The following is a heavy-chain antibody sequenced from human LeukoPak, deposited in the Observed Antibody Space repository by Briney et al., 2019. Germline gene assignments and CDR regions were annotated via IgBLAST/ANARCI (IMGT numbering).Heavy chain of an antibody. Sequence: SETLSLTCTVSGGSISSTNSYWGWIRQSPRTGLEWIGNIYSSGRTYYNPSLKSRVTISIDTSENQFSLKLTSVTAADTAVYYCARVVGATSIDYWGQGILVTVSS. CDR3: ARVVGATSIDY. V-gene: IGHV4-39*07. CDR2: IYSSGRT. D-gene: IGHD2-15*01. J-gene: IGHJ4*02. CDR1: GGSISSTNSY.